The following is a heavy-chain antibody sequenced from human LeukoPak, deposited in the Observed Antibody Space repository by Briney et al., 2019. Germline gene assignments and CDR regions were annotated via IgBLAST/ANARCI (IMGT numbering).Heavy chain of an antibody. V-gene: IGHV1-18*01. CDR3: ATLGYDSSGYYFDLGWFDP. CDR1: GYTFTSYG. J-gene: IGHJ5*02. D-gene: IGHD3-22*01. Sequence: ASVKVSCKASGYTFTSYGISWVRQAPGQGLEWMGWISAYNGNTNYAQKLQGRVTMTTDTSTSTAYMELRSLRSDNTAVYYCATLGYDSSGYYFDLGWFDPWGQGTLVTVSS. CDR2: ISAYNGNT.